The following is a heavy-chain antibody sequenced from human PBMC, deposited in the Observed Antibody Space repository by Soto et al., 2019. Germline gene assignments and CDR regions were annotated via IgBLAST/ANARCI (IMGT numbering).Heavy chain of an antibody. J-gene: IGHJ3*02. V-gene: IGHV6-1*01. CDR3: ARGDSSGWYGYYYDSSGYYVAFDI. D-gene: IGHD3-22*01. CDR2: TYYRSKWYN. CDR1: GDSVSSNSAA. Sequence: SQALSITCAISGDSVSSNSAAWNWIRQSPSRGLEWLGRTYYRSKWYNDYAVSVKSRITINPDTSKNQFSLQLNSVTPEDTAVYYCARGDSSGWYGYYYDSSGYYVAFDIWGQGTMVTVSS.